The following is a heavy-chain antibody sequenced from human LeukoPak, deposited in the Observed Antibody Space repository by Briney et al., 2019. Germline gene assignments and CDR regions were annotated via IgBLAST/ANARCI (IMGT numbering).Heavy chain of an antibody. CDR1: GYTFTSYG. D-gene: IGHD3-22*01. CDR3: ARTTSSFLYYYDSSPLYYFDY. J-gene: IGHJ4*02. CDR2: ISAYNGNT. V-gene: IGHV1-18*01. Sequence: ASVKVSCKASGYTFTSYGISWVRQAAGQGLEWMGWISAYNGNTNYAQKLQGRVTMATDTSTSTAYMELRSLRSDDTAVYYCARTTSSFLYYYDSSPLYYFDYWGQGTLVTVSS.